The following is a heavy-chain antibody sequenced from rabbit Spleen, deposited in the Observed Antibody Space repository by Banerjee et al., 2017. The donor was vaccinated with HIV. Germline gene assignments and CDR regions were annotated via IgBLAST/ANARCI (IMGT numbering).Heavy chain of an antibody. V-gene: IGHV1S40*01. CDR1: GVSFSSNSY. Sequence: SLAESGGDLVKPGASLTLPCTASGVSFSSNSYMCWVRQAPGKGLEWIACIDTGYSGFTYFATWAKGRFTGAKTSSTTVTLQMTSRTAADTATYFCVREVAARVHLGGPGTLGTV. CDR3: VREVAARVHL. CDR2: IDTGYSGFT. J-gene: IGHJ4*01. D-gene: IGHD4-1*01.